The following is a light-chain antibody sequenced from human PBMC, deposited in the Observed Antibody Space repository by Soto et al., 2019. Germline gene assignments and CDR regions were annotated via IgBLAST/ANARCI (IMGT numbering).Light chain of an antibody. CDR2: DFN. V-gene: IGLV2-11*01. J-gene: IGLJ1*01. Sequence: QSALTQPRSVSGSPGQSVTISCTGTSSDVGGYNFVSWYQQHPGKAPKLMIYDFNKRPSGVPGRFSGSKSGNTASLTISGLQAEDEADYYCCSYAGTYTHYVFGTGTKVTVL. CDR1: SSDVGGYNF. CDR3: CSYAGTYTHYV.